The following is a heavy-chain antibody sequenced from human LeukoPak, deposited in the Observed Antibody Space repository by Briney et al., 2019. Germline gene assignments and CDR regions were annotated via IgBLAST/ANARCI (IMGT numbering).Heavy chain of an antibody. CDR3: ARHYIVAYYFDY. J-gene: IGHJ4*02. V-gene: IGHV4-39*01. CDR2: IYYSGST. D-gene: IGHD5-12*01. CDR1: GGSISSSSYY. Sequence: SETLSLTCTVSGGSISSSSYYWGWIRQPPGKGLEWIGSIYYSGSTYYNPSLKSRVTISVDTSKNQFSLKLSSVTAADMAVYYCARHYIVAYYFDYWGQGTLVTVSS.